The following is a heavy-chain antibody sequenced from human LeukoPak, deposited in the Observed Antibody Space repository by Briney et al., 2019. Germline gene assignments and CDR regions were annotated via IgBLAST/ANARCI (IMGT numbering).Heavy chain of an antibody. V-gene: IGHV4-4*07. CDR1: GGSIRSYY. Sequence: SETLSLTCTVSGGSIRSYYWSWIRQPAGKGLEWIGRIYTSGSTNYNPSLKSRVTMSVDTSKNQFSLKLSSVTAADTAVYYCARHMGYDSSGYYSYDAFDIWGQGTMVTVSS. CDR3: ARHMGYDSSGYYSYDAFDI. D-gene: IGHD3-22*01. J-gene: IGHJ3*02. CDR2: IYTSGST.